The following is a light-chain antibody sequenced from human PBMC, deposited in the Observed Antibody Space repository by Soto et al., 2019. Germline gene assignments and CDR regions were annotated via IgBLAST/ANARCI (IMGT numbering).Light chain of an antibody. CDR3: LSYTATNTRV. CDR1: SSDIGGYDY. V-gene: IGLV2-14*01. Sequence: QSALTQPASVSGAPGQSITISCTGTSSDIGGYDYVSWYQQRPGKAPKLMIFEVNNRPSGVSNRFSGSKSGNTASLTISGLQAEDEVDYYCLSYTATNTRVFGGGTKLTVL. J-gene: IGLJ3*02. CDR2: EVN.